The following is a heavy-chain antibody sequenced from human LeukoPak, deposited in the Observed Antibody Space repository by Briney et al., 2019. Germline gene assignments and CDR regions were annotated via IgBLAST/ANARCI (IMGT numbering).Heavy chain of an antibody. CDR1: GGSISSYY. D-gene: IGHD3-16*01. V-gene: IGHV4-59*01. Sequence: PSETLSLTCTVSGGSISSYYWSWIRQPPGKGLEWIGYIYYSGSTNYNPSLKSRVTISVDTSKNQFSLKLSSVTAADTAVYYCARGPLTGRFDPWGQGTLVTVSS. CDR3: ARGPLTGRFDP. J-gene: IGHJ5*02. CDR2: IYYSGST.